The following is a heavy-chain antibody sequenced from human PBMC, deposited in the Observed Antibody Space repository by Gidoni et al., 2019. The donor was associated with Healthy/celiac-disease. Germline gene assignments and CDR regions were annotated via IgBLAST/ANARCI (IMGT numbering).Heavy chain of an antibody. V-gene: IGHV3-23*01. J-gene: IGHJ4*02. Sequence: EVQLLESGGGLVQPGGSLRLSCAASGFAFSSYALGWVRQAPGKGLEWVSAISGSGGSTYYADSVKGRFTISRDNSKNTLYLQMNSLRAEDTAVYYCAKCGYSYGYFAPGVQPSCYFDYWGQGTLVTVS. CDR3: AKCGYSYGYFAPGVQPSCYFDY. CDR2: ISGSGGST. CDR1: GFAFSSYA. D-gene: IGHD5-18*01.